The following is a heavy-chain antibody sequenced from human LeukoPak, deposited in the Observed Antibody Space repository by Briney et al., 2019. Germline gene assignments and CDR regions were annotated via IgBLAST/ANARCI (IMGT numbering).Heavy chain of an antibody. CDR3: ATRNFYDSSGYYYFYYFDY. D-gene: IGHD3-22*01. CDR1: GFTFSSYA. V-gene: IGHV3-23*01. CDR2: ISGSGGST. Sequence: GGSLRLSCAASGFTFSSYAMSWVRQSPGKGLEWVSAISGSGGSTYYADSVKGRFTISRDNSKNTLYQQMNSLRAEDTAVYYCATRNFYDSSGYYYFYYFDYWGQGTLVTVSS. J-gene: IGHJ4*02.